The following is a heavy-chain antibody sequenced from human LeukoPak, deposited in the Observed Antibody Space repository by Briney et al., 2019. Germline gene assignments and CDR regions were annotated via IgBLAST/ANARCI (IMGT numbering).Heavy chain of an antibody. CDR3: ARVMRDCSKGECYPDYFDY. CDR1: GGSFSAYY. J-gene: IGHJ4*02. CDR2: INHSGST. D-gene: IGHD2-8*01. Sequence: PSETLSLTCAVYGGSFSAYYWSWIRQPPGKGLEWIGEINHSGSTNYNPSLKSRVTISVDTSKNQFSLKVSSVTAADTAVYSCARVMRDCSKGECYPDYFDYGGQGTLVTVSS. V-gene: IGHV4-34*01.